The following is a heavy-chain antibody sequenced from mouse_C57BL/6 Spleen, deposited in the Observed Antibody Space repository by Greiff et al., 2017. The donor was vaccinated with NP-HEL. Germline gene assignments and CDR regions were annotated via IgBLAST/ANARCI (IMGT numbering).Heavy chain of an antibody. CDR1: GYSITSGYY. CDR3: ARLYDYCDY. Sequence: EVKLQESGPGLVKPSQSLSLTCSVTGYSITSGYYWNWIRQFPGNKLEWMGYISYDGSNNYNPSLKNRISITRDTSKNQFFLKLNSVTTEDTATYYCARLYDYCDYWGQGTTLTVSS. CDR2: ISYDGSN. D-gene: IGHD2-3*01. V-gene: IGHV3-6*01. J-gene: IGHJ2*01.